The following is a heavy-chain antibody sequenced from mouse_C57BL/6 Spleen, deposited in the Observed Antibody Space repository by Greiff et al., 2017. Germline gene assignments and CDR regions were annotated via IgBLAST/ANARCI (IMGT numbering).Heavy chain of an antibody. Sequence: VQLQQPGAELVKPGASVKLSCKASGYTFTSYWMHWVKQRPGQGLEWIGMIHPNSGSTNYNEKFKSKATLTVDKSSSTAYMQLSSLTSEDSAVYYCARKGAYYSNGDYFDYWGQGTTLTVSS. CDR1: GYTFTSYW. CDR3: ARKGAYYSNGDYFDY. CDR2: IHPNSGST. D-gene: IGHD2-5*01. V-gene: IGHV1-64*01. J-gene: IGHJ2*01.